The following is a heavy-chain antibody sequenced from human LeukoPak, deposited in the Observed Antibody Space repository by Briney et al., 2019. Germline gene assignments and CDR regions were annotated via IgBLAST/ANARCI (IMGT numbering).Heavy chain of an antibody. J-gene: IGHJ6*04. CDR1: GGTFSSYA. Sequence: SVKVSCKASGGTFSSYAISWVRQAPGQGLEWMGGIIPIFGTANYAQRFQGRVTITADESTSTAYMELSSLRSEDTAVYYCAREGYSGGSCYSASIYYGMDVWGKGTTVTVSS. D-gene: IGHD2-15*01. CDR2: IIPIFGTA. V-gene: IGHV1-69*01. CDR3: AREGYSGGSCYSASIYYGMDV.